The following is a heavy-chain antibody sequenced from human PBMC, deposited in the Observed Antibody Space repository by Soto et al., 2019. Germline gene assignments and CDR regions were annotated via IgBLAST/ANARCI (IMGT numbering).Heavy chain of an antibody. D-gene: IGHD6-13*01. Sequence: SETLSLTCTVSGGSISSGGYYWSWIRQHPGKGLEWIGYIYYSGSTYYNPSLKSRVTISVDTSKNQFSLKLSSVTAADTAVYYCARVKGSYSSSWYRIGWFDPWGQGTLVTVS. CDR3: ARVKGSYSSSWYRIGWFDP. CDR1: GGSISSGGYY. CDR2: IYYSGST. J-gene: IGHJ5*02. V-gene: IGHV4-31*02.